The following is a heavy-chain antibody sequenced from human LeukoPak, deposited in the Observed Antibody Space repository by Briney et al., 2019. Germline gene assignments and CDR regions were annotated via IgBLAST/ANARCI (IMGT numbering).Heavy chain of an antibody. CDR3: ARDYYGSGTYHNDWFDP. Sequence: SETLSLTCTVSGGSISSYYWSWIRQPPGKGLEWIGSIYHSGSTYYNPSLKSRVTISVDTSKNHFSLKVTSVTAADTAVYYCARDYYGSGTYHNDWFDPWGQGTLVTVSS. D-gene: IGHD3-10*01. J-gene: IGHJ5*02. V-gene: IGHV4-59*08. CDR2: IYHSGST. CDR1: GGSISSYY.